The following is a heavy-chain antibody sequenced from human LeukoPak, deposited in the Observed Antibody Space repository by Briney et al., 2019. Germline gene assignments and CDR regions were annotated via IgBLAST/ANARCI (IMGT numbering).Heavy chain of an antibody. CDR3: ARVLRRMLAEDFDY. V-gene: IGHV3-21*01. CDR1: GFTFSSYS. J-gene: IGHJ4*02. D-gene: IGHD2-8*01. CDR2: ISSSSSYI. Sequence: GGSLRLSCAASGFTFSSYSMNWVRQAPGKGLEWVSSISSSSSYIYYADSVKGRFTISRDNAKNSLYLQMNSLRAEDTAVYYCARVLRRMLAEDFDYSGQGTLVTVSS.